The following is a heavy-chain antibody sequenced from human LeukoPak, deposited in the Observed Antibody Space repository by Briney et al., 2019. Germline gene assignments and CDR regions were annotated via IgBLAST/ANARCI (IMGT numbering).Heavy chain of an antibody. CDR2: FDREDDEI. V-gene: IGHV1-24*01. D-gene: IGHD1-26*01. CDR1: GYTFTELS. J-gene: IGHJ4*02. Sequence: ASVKVSCKVSGYTFTELSIHWVRRAPGKGLEWMGGFDREDDEIMYARKFQGRVAVTEDTSTDTAVMELRSLKSEDTAVYYCATAPLVGVSTFLDSWGQGTLVTVSS. CDR3: ATAPLVGVSTFLDS.